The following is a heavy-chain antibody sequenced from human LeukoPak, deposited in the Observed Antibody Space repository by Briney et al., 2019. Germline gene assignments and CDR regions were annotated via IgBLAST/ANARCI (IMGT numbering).Heavy chain of an antibody. CDR1: GGSISSSNW. J-gene: IGHJ4*02. CDR2: IYHSGST. D-gene: IGHD3-16*02. V-gene: IGHV4-4*02. Sequence: EPSETLSLTCAVSGGSISSSNWWCWVRQPPGKGLECIGEIYHSGSTNYNPSLKSRVTISVDKSKNQFSLKLSSVTAADTAVYYCAGRGYTFGGVIVKIFDYWGQGTLVTVSS. CDR3: AGRGYTFGGVIVKIFDY.